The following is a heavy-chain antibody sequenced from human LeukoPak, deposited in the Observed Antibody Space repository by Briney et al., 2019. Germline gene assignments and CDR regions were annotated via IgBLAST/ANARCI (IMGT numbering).Heavy chain of an antibody. CDR3: ATDLISSGSYTACDY. J-gene: IGHJ4*02. CDR1: GYTFTSYG. V-gene: IGHV1-18*01. D-gene: IGHD1-26*01. CDR2: ISAYNGNT. Sequence: GASVTVSCKASGYTFTSYGISWVRQAPGQGLEWMGWISAYNGNTNYAQKLQGRVTMTTDTSTGTAYMELRSLRSDDTAVYYCATDLISSGSYTACDYWGQGTLVTVSS.